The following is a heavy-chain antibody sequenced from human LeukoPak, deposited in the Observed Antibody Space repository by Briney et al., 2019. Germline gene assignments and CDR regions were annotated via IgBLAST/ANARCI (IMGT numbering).Heavy chain of an antibody. D-gene: IGHD6-19*01. CDR2: ISGSGGST. CDR1: GFTFSSSA. V-gene: IGHV3-23*01. CDR3: AKGGSGWYVGLFDY. J-gene: IGHJ4*02. Sequence: PGGSLRLSCAASGFTFSSSAMSWVRQAPGRGLECVSVISGSGGSTYYADSVEGRFTISRDNSKSTLYLQMNSLRAEDTAVYYCAKGGSGWYVGLFDYWGQGTLVTVSS.